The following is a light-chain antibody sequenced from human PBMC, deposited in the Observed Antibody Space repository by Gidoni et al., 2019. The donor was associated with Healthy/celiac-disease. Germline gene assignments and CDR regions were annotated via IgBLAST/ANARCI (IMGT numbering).Light chain of an antibody. CDR1: NIGSKS. V-gene: IGLV3-21*02. Sequence: SYVLTQPPPVSVAPGQTARITCGGNNIGSKSVHWYQQKPGQSPVLVVYDDRDRPSGIPERFSGSNSGNTATLTISRVEAGDEADYYCQVWDSSSDHYVFGTGTKVTVL. J-gene: IGLJ1*01. CDR2: DDR. CDR3: QVWDSSSDHYV.